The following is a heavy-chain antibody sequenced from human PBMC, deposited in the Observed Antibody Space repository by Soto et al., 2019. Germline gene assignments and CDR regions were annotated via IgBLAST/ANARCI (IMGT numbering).Heavy chain of an antibody. CDR2: IHYNGNT. CDR1: GDSNSAYS. V-gene: IGHV4-59*01. D-gene: IGHD5-12*01. Sequence: SEPLSRTCTVSGDSNSAYSCSWDRQPPGKGLEWIGNIHYNGNTKYNPSLKSRVSMSVDTSKNQFSLRLISVTAADTAKYFCAREGNLGRWLQPLDFWGQGTLVT. J-gene: IGHJ4*02. CDR3: AREGNLGRWLQPLDF.